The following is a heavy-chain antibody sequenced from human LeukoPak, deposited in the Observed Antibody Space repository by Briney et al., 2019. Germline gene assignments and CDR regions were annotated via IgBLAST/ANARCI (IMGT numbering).Heavy chain of an antibody. CDR1: GGSISSYY. J-gene: IGHJ5*02. Sequence: SETLSLTCTVSGGSISSYYWSWIRQPPGKGLEWIGYIYYSGSTNYNPSLKSRVTISVDTSKNQFSLKLSSVTAADTAVYYCAREGGTVSGWFDPWGQGTLVTVSS. D-gene: IGHD3-16*01. CDR3: AREGGTVSGWFDP. CDR2: IYYSGST. V-gene: IGHV4-59*01.